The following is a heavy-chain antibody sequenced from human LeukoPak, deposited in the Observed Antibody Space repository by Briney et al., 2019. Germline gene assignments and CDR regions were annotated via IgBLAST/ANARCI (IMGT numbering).Heavy chain of an antibody. J-gene: IGHJ4*02. D-gene: IGHD3-22*01. Sequence: GGSLRLSCAASGFTFSSYSMNWVRQAPGKGLEWVSSISSSSSYIYYADSVKGRFTISRDNAKNSLYLQMNSLRAEDTAVYYCATLMYYYDSSGYYEGVYFDYWGQGTLVTVSS. CDR3: ATLMYYYDSSGYYEGVYFDY. CDR1: GFTFSSYS. V-gene: IGHV3-21*01. CDR2: ISSSSSYI.